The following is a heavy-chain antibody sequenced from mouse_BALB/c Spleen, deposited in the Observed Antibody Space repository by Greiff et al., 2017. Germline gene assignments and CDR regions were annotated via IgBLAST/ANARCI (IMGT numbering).Heavy chain of an antibody. Sequence: QVTLKESGPGILQPSQTLSLTCSFSGFSLSTSGMGVSWIRQPSGKGLEWLAHIYWDDDKRYNPSLKSRLTISKDTSSNQVFLKITSVDTADTATYYCARNDYYFDYWGQGTTLTVSS. V-gene: IGHV8-12*01. CDR2: IYWDDDK. D-gene: IGHD2-4*01. CDR3: ARNDYYFDY. CDR1: GFSLSTSGMG. J-gene: IGHJ2*01.